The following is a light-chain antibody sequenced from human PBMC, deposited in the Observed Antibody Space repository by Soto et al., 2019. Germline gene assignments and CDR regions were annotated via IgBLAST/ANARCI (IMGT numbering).Light chain of an antibody. J-gene: IGKJ1*01. V-gene: IGKV2-30*01. CDR1: QTLVYADGNIY. CDR2: MVS. CDR3: LQGTHWPWT. Sequence: DVVMTQSPLSLPVTLGQPASISCRSSQTLVYADGNIYLNWFHQRPGQSPRRLIYMVSNRDSGVPDRFSGSGPATDFTLRLSRVEPEDVGVYYCLQGTHWPWTFGQGTMAEIK.